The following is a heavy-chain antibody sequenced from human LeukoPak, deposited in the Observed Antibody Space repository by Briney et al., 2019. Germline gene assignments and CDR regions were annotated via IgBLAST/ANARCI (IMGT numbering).Heavy chain of an antibody. CDR3: AKSVCSGGSCYYYMDV. V-gene: IGHV3-23*01. Sequence: GGSLRLSCAASGFTFSNYAMRWVRQAPGKGLEWVSGISGSGGSTYYADSVKGRFTISRDNSKNTLYLQMNSLRAEDTAVYYCAKSVCSGGSCYYYMDVWGKGTTVTVSS. J-gene: IGHJ6*03. D-gene: IGHD2-15*01. CDR1: GFTFSNYA. CDR2: ISGSGGST.